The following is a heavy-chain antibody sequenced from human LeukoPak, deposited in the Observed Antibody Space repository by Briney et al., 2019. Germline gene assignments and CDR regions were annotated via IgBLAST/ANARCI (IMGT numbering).Heavy chain of an antibody. CDR3: ARGSWVLREVINQWFDR. CDR1: EFTFSSYE. Sequence: PGGSLRLSCAASEFTFSSYEMNWVRQAPGKGPEWVSYISSSGGTIYYADSLKGRFTISRDNAKNSLFLQMNSLRAEDTALYYCARGSWVLREVINQWFDRWGQGTLVTVSS. V-gene: IGHV3-48*03. J-gene: IGHJ5*02. CDR2: ISSSGGTI. D-gene: IGHD3-10*01.